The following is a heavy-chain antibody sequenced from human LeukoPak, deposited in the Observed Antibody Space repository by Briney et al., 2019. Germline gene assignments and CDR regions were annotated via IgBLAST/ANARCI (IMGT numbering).Heavy chain of an antibody. J-gene: IGHJ4*02. CDR2: INPNSGGT. V-gene: IGHV1-2*02. Sequence: ASVKVSCKASGYTFTGYYMHWVRQAPGQGLEWMGWINPNSGGTNYAQKFQGRVTMTRDTSISTAYMELSRLRSDDTAVYYCARTPSSSRFLTPYFDYWGQGTLVTVSS. CDR3: ARTPSSSRFLTPYFDY. D-gene: IGHD6-13*01. CDR1: GYTFTGYY.